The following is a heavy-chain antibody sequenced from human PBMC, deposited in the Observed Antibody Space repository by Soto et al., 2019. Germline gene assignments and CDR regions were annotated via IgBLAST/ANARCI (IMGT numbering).Heavy chain of an antibody. Sequence: QVQLVESGGGVVQPGRSLRLSCAASGFTFTTYGIHWVRQAPGKGLEWVAFISYDGSNKYYADSVKGRFTISRDNSKNTLSLQRNGLRAEDTAVYYCAKEFGDYEYYYYAMDVWGQGTTVTVSS. CDR1: GFTFTTYG. J-gene: IGHJ6*02. CDR2: ISYDGSNK. CDR3: AKEFGDYEYYYYAMDV. D-gene: IGHD4-17*01. V-gene: IGHV3-30*18.